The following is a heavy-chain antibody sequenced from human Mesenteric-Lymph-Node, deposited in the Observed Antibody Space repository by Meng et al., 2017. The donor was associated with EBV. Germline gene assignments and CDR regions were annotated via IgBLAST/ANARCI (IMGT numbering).Heavy chain of an antibody. V-gene: IGHV4-34*01. CDR2: INAGEST. Sequence: QHGGAGLFNPSGTRSLTCAVYGGSFSGDYWTWIRQPPGKGLEWIGEINAGESTNYNPSLKSRVTMSIDTSKNQFSLKLSSVTAADTAVYYCARTIAGEYGDYVVPLDYWGQGTLVTVSS. CDR1: GGSFSGDY. CDR3: ARTIAGEYGDYVVPLDY. J-gene: IGHJ4*02. D-gene: IGHD4-17*01.